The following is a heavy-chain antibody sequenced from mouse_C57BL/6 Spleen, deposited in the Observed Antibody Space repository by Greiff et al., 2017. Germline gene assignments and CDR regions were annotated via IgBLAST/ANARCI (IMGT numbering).Heavy chain of an antibody. V-gene: IGHV1-18*01. J-gene: IGHJ3*01. D-gene: IGHD2-2*01. CDR3: ARGYGYDVPFAY. CDR2: INPNNGGT. Sequence: EIQLQQSGPELVKPGASVKIPCKASGYTFTDYNMDWVKQSHGKSLEWIGDINPNNGGTIYNQKFKGKATLTVDKSSSTAYMELRSLTSEDTAVYYCARGYGYDVPFAYWGQGTLVTVSA. CDR1: GYTFTDYN.